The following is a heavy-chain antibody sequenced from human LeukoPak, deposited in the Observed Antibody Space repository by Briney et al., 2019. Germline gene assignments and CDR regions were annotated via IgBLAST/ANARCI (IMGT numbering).Heavy chain of an antibody. CDR3: ARLMVDSSGYYGRLDN. V-gene: IGHV3-74*01. Sequence: GGSLRLSCAASGFTFSSHWMYWVRQAPGMGLVWVSRIHSDGSSTGTAYADSVKGRFTISRDNAKNTLDLQMNSLRAEDTAVYYCARLMVDSSGYYGRLDNWGQGTLVTVSS. CDR2: IHSDGSSTGT. J-gene: IGHJ4*02. D-gene: IGHD3-22*01. CDR1: GFTFSSHW.